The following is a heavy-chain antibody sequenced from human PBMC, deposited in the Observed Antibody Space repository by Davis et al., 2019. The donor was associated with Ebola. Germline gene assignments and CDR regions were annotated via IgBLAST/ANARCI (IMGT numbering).Heavy chain of an antibody. CDR1: GYTFTGYY. J-gene: IGHJ4*02. CDR2: INPNSGGT. Sequence: ASVKVSCKASGYTFTGYYMHWVRQAPGQGLEWMGWINPNSGGTNYAQKFQGRVTMTRDTSTSTVYMELSSLRSEDTAVYYCARQFRKTHSSGYYQFDYWGQGTLVTVSS. D-gene: IGHD3-22*01. CDR3: ARQFRKTHSSGYYQFDY. V-gene: IGHV1-2*02.